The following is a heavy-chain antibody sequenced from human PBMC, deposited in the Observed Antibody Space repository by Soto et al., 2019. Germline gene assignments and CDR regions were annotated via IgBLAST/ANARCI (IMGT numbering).Heavy chain of an antibody. CDR1: GGSFSGYY. V-gene: IGHV4-39*01. CDR2: TYYSGST. J-gene: IGHJ4*02. CDR3: ARTPMVRGVIIVSYFDY. D-gene: IGHD3-10*01. Sequence: SETLSLTCAVYGGSFSGYYWGWIRQPPGKGLEWIGSTYYSGSTYYNPSLKSRVTISVDTSKNQFSLKLSSVTAADTAVYYCARTPMVRGVIIVSYFDYWGQGTLVTVSS.